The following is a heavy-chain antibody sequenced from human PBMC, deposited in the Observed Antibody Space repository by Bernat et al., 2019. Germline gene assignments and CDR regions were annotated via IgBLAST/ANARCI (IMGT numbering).Heavy chain of an antibody. Sequence: QVQLVQSGAEVKKPGASVKVSCKASGYRFTTYGISWVRQAPGQGLEWMGWISTYNGDTNYAQKVQGRVTMNTDTSTTTVYMEVRSLRSDDTAFYYCARSYGGPPYYNGMDVWGQGSTVIVSS. D-gene: IGHD3-10*01. J-gene: IGHJ6*02. V-gene: IGHV1-18*01. CDR3: ARSYGGPPYYNGMDV. CDR1: GYRFTTYG. CDR2: ISTYNGDT.